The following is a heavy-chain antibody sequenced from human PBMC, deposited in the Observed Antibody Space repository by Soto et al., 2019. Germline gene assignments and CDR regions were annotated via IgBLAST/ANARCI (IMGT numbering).Heavy chain of an antibody. CDR1: GFTFSSYG. J-gene: IGHJ4*02. D-gene: IGHD6-13*01. CDR2: ISYDGSNK. Sequence: QVQLVESGGGVVQPGRSLRLSCAASGFTFSSYGMHWVRQAPGKGLEWVAVISYDGSNKYYADSVKGRFTISRDNSKNTLYLQMNSLRAEDTAVYYCAKDNTKIAAAPLDYWGQGTLVTVSS. CDR3: AKDNTKIAAAPLDY. V-gene: IGHV3-30*18.